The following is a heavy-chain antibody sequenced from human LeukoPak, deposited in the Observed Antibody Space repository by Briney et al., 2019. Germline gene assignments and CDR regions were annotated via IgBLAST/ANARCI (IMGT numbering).Heavy chain of an antibody. CDR1: GGSISSSNYY. V-gene: IGHV4-39*07. D-gene: IGHD6-13*01. Sequence: SETLSLTCTVSGGSISSSNYYWGWIRQPPGKGLEWIGSIYYSGSTYYNPSLKSRVTISVDTSKNQFSLKLSSVTAAGTAVYYCAREGDSSLSHFDYWGQGTLVTVSS. CDR2: IYYSGST. CDR3: AREGDSSLSHFDY. J-gene: IGHJ4*02.